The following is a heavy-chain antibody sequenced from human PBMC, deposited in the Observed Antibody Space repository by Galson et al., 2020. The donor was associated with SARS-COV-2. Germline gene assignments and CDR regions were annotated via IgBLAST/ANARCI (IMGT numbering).Heavy chain of an antibody. Sequence: WGSLRLSCAASGFTFTNYGMHWVRQAPGKGLEWVAVISYEGSKKYYEDSLKGRFTISRDSSENTLYLQMSSLSAEDTAVYFCVKAADFFWFGESRSMDVWGQGTTVPVSS. CDR2: ISYEGSKK. D-gene: IGHD3-10*01. CDR3: VKAADFFWFGESRSMDV. V-gene: IGHV3-30*18. CDR1: GFTFTNYG. J-gene: IGHJ6*02.